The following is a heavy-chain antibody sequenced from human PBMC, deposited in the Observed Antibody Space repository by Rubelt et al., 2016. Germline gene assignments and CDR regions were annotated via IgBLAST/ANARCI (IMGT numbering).Heavy chain of an antibody. J-gene: IGHJ2*01. V-gene: IGHV4-34*01. CDR3: ARRLRSITTWYFDL. Sequence: QVQLQQWGAGLLKPSETLSLTCAVYGGSFSGYYWSWIRQPPGKGLEWIGEINHSGGTYYNPSLKSRVTISGDTSKNQLSLKLSSVTAADTAVYYWARRLRSITTWYFDLWGRGTLVTVSS. D-gene: IGHD4-11*01. CDR1: GGSFSGYY. CDR2: INHSGGT.